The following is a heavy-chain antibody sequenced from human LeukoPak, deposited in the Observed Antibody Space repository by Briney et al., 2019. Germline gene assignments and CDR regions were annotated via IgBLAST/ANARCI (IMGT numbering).Heavy chain of an antibody. CDR2: IIPIFGTA. CDR1: GGTFSSYA. Sequence: ASVKVSCKASGGTFSSYAISWVRQAPGQGLEWMGGIIPIFGTANYAQKFQGRVTITADKSTSTAYMELSSLRSEDTAVYYCARSPVGIAAAVRICYFDYWGQGTLVTVSS. J-gene: IGHJ4*02. D-gene: IGHD6-13*01. CDR3: ARSPVGIAAAVRICYFDY. V-gene: IGHV1-69*06.